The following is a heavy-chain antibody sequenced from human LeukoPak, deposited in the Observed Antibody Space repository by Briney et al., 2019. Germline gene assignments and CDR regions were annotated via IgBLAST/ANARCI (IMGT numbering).Heavy chain of an antibody. CDR1: GGSISSYY. J-gene: IGHJ4*02. Sequence: SETLSLTCTVSGGSISSYYWSWIRQPPGKGLEWIGRIYTSGSTNYNPSLKSRVTMSVDTSKNQFSLNLSSMTATDTAVYYCASQAATGNYFDQWGQGTLVTVSS. CDR2: IYTSGST. D-gene: IGHD6-13*01. CDR3: ASQAATGNYFDQ. V-gene: IGHV4-4*07.